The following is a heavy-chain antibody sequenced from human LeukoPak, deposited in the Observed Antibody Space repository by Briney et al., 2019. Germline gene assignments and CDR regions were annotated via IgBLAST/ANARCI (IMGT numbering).Heavy chain of an antibody. CDR1: GYTFTSYG. CDR2: ISAYNGNT. Sequence: ASVKVSCKASGYTFTSYGISWVRQAPGQGLEWMGWISAYNGNTNYAQKLQGRVTMTTDTSTSTAYMELRSLSSANTAVYYCARDWVTKKLSVDFDYWGQGTLVTVSS. CDR3: ARDWVTKKLSVDFDY. D-gene: IGHD4-11*01. V-gene: IGHV1-18*01. J-gene: IGHJ4*02.